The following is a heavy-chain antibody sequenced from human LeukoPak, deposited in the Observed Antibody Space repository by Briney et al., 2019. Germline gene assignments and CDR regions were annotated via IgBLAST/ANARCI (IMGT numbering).Heavy chain of an antibody. CDR3: ARVYYDSSGYPYYYYYYYMDV. J-gene: IGHJ6*03. D-gene: IGHD3-22*01. Sequence: PSETLSLTCAVYGGSFSGYYWSWIRQPPGKGLEWIGEINHSGSTNYNPSLKSRVTISVDTSKNQFSLKLSSVTAADTAVYYCARVYYDSSGYPYYYYYYYMDVWGKGTTVTVSS. CDR1: GGSFSGYY. CDR2: INHSGST. V-gene: IGHV4-34*01.